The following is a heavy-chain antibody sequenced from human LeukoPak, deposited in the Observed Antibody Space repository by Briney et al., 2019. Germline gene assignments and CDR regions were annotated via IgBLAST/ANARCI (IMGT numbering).Heavy chain of an antibody. CDR2: ISYDGSNK. J-gene: IGHJ3*02. V-gene: IGHV3-30*18. CDR3: AKDKLPDLGYCSGGSCQPDAFDI. CDR1: GFTFSSYG. D-gene: IGHD2-15*01. Sequence: GRSLRLSCAASGFTFSSYGMHWVRQAPGKGLEWVAVISYDGSNKYYADSVKGRFTISRDNSKNTLYLQMNSLRAEDTAVYYCAKDKLPDLGYCSGGSCQPDAFDIWGQGTMVTVSS.